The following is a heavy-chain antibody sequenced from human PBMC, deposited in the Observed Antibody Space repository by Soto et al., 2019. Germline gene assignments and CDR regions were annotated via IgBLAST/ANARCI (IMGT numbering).Heavy chain of an antibody. D-gene: IGHD6-19*01. CDR2: IGGSGRTT. CDR3: ANATSGWTPHSFDS. J-gene: IGHJ4*02. CDR1: GFTFSNYA. Sequence: EVQLLESGGGLVQPGGSLRLSCAASGFTFSNYAMSWVLQAPGKGLEWVSSIGGSGRTTYYADSVKGRFNISRDNSKHTLYLQMNTLRAKDTDVYYCANATSGWTPHSFDSWGQGNLVTVSS. V-gene: IGHV3-23*01.